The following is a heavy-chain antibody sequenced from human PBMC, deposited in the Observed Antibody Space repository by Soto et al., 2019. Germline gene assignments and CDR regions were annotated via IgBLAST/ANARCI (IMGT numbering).Heavy chain of an antibody. V-gene: IGHV3-21*01. J-gene: IGHJ4*02. CDR1: GFTFSSYS. D-gene: IGHD6-6*01. Sequence: LRLSCGASGFTFSSYSMNWVRQAPGKGLEWVSSISSSSSYIYYADSVKGRFTISRDNAKNSLYLQMNSLRAEDTAVYYCARDQYSSSSGRYWGQGTLVTVSS. CDR2: ISSSSSYI. CDR3: ARDQYSSSSGRY.